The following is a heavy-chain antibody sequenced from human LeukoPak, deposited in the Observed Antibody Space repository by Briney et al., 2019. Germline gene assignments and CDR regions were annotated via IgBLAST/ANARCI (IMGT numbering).Heavy chain of an antibody. CDR3: AGGYCSGGSCYWFDP. Sequence: GESLKISCKGSGYSFTSYWIGWGRQMPGEGLEWMGIIYPCDSDTRYSPSFQGQVTISADKSISTAYLQWSSLKASDTAMYYCAGGYCSGGSCYWFDPWGQGTLVTVSS. CDR2: IYPCDSDT. D-gene: IGHD2-15*01. J-gene: IGHJ5*02. CDR1: GYSFTSYW. V-gene: IGHV5-51*01.